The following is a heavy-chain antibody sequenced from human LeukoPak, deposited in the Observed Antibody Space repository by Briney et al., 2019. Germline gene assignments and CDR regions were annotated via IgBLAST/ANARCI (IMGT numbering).Heavy chain of an antibody. CDR3: AKESGDDGDFDY. D-gene: IGHD4-17*01. V-gene: IGHV3-23*01. CDR1: GLSFSSYT. Sequence: GGSLRLSCAASGLSFSSYTMTWVRQAPGKGLEWVAASSGSGSSTAYADSVKGRLNISRDNFKNMLYLQVNSLRAEDTAIYYCAKESGDDGDFDYWGRGTLVVVSS. J-gene: IGHJ4*02. CDR2: SSGSGSST.